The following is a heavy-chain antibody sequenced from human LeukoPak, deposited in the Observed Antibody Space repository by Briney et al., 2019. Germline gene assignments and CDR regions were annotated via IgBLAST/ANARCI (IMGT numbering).Heavy chain of an antibody. Sequence: PSGTLSLTCTVSNASVNSYFWGWVRQPAGKGLEWLGRIYTTGTTYYNPSLKSRLTLSIETSKSQFSLTLRSATAADTAVYFCGRQGYTAAYHFFDYWSQGTLVTVSS. D-gene: IGHD6-25*01. V-gene: IGHV4-4*07. CDR1: NASVNSYF. J-gene: IGHJ4*02. CDR3: GRQGYTAAYHFFDY. CDR2: IYTTGTT.